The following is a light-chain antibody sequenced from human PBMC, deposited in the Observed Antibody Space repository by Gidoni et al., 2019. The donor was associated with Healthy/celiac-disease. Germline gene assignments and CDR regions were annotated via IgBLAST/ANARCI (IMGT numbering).Light chain of an antibody. CDR2: GNS. Sequence: QSVLSQPPSVSGAPGQRVTLSCTGSCSNIGAVYDVHWYQPLPGTTPKLLIYGNSDRPSGVPDRFSGSKSGTSASLAITGLQAEDEADYYCQSYDSSLSGSDVVFGGGTKLTVL. CDR1: CSNIGAVYD. J-gene: IGLJ2*01. V-gene: IGLV1-40*01. CDR3: QSYDSSLSGSDVV.